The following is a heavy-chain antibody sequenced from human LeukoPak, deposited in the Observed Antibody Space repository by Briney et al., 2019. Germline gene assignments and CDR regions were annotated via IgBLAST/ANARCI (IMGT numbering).Heavy chain of an antibody. D-gene: IGHD1-26*01. CDR1: GFTFSSYA. J-gene: IGHJ6*03. CDR2: ISGSGGST. CDR3: AKDSKIVGPTFRSYHYMDV. Sequence: AGGSLRLPCAASGFTFSSYAMSWVRQAPGKGLEWVSGISGSGGSTYYADSVKGRFTISRDNSKKTVYLQMNSLRAEDTAVYYCAKDSKIVGPTFRSYHYMDVWGKGTTVTVSS. V-gene: IGHV3-23*01.